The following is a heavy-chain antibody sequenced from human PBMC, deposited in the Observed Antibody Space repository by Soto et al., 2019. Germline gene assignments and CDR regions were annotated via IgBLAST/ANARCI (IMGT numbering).Heavy chain of an antibody. CDR2: INPSGGST. J-gene: IGHJ5*02. Sequence: QVQLVQSGAEVKKPGASVKVSCKASGYTFTSYYMHWVRQAPGQGLEWKGIINPSGGSTSYAQKVQGRVTMTRDASTRTGYMELSSLSSEDTGGYYGAIASITSIFEGGGFDPWGQGTLVTVSS. CDR3: AIASITSIFEGGGFDP. CDR1: GYTFTSYY. D-gene: IGHD3-3*01. V-gene: IGHV1-46*01.